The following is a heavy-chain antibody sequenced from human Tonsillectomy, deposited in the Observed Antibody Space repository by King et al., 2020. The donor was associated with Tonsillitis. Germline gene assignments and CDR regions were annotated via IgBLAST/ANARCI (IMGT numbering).Heavy chain of an antibody. CDR2: IYYSGNT. CDR3: ARDTPYSGYAPGWFDP. V-gene: IGHV4-30-4*01. CDR1: GGSISSGDYY. J-gene: IGHJ5*02. D-gene: IGHD5-12*01. Sequence: VQLQESGPGLVKPSQTLSLTCTVSGGSISSGDYYWSWIRQPPGKGLEWIGYIYYSGNTYYNPSLQSRVTISVDTSKNQFSLNLSSVTAADTAVYYCARDTPYSGYAPGWFDPWGQGTLVTVSS.